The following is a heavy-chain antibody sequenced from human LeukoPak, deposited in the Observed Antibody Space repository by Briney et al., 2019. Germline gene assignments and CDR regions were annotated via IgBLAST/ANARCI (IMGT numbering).Heavy chain of an antibody. Sequence: PGGSLRLSCTASGFTFSNHAMTCVRQAPGKGLEWVSAIGGDGRGTDYADSVKGRFTISRDNSKNTLYLEMNSLRADDTARYYCARRVGGTLDYWGPGTLVTVSS. V-gene: IGHV3-23*01. CDR3: ARRVGGTLDY. D-gene: IGHD1-26*01. CDR2: IGGDGRGT. CDR1: GFTFSNHA. J-gene: IGHJ4*02.